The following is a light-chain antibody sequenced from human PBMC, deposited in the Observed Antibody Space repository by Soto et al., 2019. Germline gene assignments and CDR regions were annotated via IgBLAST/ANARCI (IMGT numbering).Light chain of an antibody. CDR2: GAS. Sequence: EIVMTQSPGPLSVSPGERATLSCRASQSVSSNLAWYQQKPGQAPRLLIYGASTRATGFPDRFSGSGSGTEFTLTISSLQSEDFAVYYCQQYNNWPRTFGQGTKVEIK. CDR1: QSVSSN. CDR3: QQYNNWPRT. J-gene: IGKJ1*01. V-gene: IGKV3-15*01.